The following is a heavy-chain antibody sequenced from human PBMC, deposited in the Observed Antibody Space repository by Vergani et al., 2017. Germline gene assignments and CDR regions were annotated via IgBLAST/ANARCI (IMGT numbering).Heavy chain of an antibody. CDR1: GFTFSNAW. D-gene: IGHD3-22*01. Sequence: EVQLVESGGGLVKPGGSLRLSCAASGFTFSNAWMSWVRQAPGKGLEWVGRIKSKTDGWTTDYAAPVKGRFTISRDDSKNTLYLQMNSLKTEDTAVHYCTVAFRYDPDAFDIWGQGTMVTVSS. V-gene: IGHV3-15*01. J-gene: IGHJ3*02. CDR2: IKSKTDGWTT. CDR3: TVAFRYDPDAFDI.